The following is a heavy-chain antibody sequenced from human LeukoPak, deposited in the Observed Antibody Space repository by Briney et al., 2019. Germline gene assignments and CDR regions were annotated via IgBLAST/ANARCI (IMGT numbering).Heavy chain of an antibody. CDR2: ISAYNGNT. V-gene: IGHV1-18*01. CDR3: ARDSGPRGAAAGNDY. Sequence: ASVKVSCKASGYTFTSYGISWVRQAPGQGLEWMGWISAYNGNTNYAQKLQGRVTMTTDTSTSTAYMELRSLRSDDTAVYYCARDSGPRGAAAGNDYWGQGTLVTVSS. CDR1: GYTFTSYG. J-gene: IGHJ4*02. D-gene: IGHD6-13*01.